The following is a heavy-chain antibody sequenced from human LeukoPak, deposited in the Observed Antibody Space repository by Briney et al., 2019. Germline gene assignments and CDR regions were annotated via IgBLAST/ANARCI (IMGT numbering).Heavy chain of an antibody. CDR2: IRSKACGGTT. CDR3: TRRYNYDSSGYYYVRDAFDI. Sequence: GGSLRLSCAASGFTVSSNYMSWVRQAPGKGLEWVGFIRSKACGGTTKNATPVKGRFTISRDDSRSIAYLQMNSLKTEDTAVYYCTRRYNYDSSGYYYVRDAFDIWGQGTMVTVSS. CDR1: GFTVSSNY. D-gene: IGHD3-22*01. V-gene: IGHV3-71*01. J-gene: IGHJ3*02.